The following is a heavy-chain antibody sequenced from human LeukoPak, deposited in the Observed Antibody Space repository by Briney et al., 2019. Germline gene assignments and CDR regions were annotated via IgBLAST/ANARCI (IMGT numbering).Heavy chain of an antibody. V-gene: IGHV1-2*02. CDR1: GYTFTV. J-gene: IGHJ3*02. CDR3: ARRYSSGWYDAFDI. D-gene: IGHD6-19*01. Sequence: ASVKVPCKASGYTFTVHWVRQAPGQGLEWMGWINPNSGDTNYAQKFQGRVTMTRDTSISTAYMELSRLRSDDTAVYYCARRYSSGWYDAFDIWGQGTMVTVSS. CDR2: INPNSGDT.